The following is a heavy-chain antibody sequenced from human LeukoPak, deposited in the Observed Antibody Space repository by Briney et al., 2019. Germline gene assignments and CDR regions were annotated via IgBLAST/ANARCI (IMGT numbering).Heavy chain of an antibody. Sequence: GGSLRLSCAASGFTFSSYAMHWVRQAPGKGLEWVSVISYDGSNKYYADSVKGRFTISRDNPKNTLYLQMNSLRAEDTAVYYCASQLTYYYDSSGYGYAFDIWGQGTMVTVSS. J-gene: IGHJ3*02. CDR3: ASQLTYYYDSSGYGYAFDI. D-gene: IGHD3-22*01. CDR1: GFTFSSYA. CDR2: ISYDGSNK. V-gene: IGHV3-30*04.